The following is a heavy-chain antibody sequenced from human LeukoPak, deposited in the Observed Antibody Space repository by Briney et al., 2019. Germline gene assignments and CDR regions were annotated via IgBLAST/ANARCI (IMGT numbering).Heavy chain of an antibody. CDR1: GGTFSSYA. Sequence: ASVTVSCKASGGTFSSYAISWVRQAPGQGLEWMGGIIPIFGTANYAQKFQGRVTITADESTSTAYMELSILRSEDTAVYYCARDLATVTTTGGYWGQGTPVTVSS. CDR2: IIPIFGTA. D-gene: IGHD4-17*01. J-gene: IGHJ4*02. V-gene: IGHV1-69*13. CDR3: ARDLATVTTTGGY.